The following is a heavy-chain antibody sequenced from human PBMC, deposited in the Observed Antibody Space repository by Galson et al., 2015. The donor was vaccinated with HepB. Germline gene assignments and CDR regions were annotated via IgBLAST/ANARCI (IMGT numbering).Heavy chain of an antibody. CDR2: ISCGGSNK. D-gene: IGHD2-15*01. CDR1: GFTFSSYG. J-gene: IGHJ3*02. CDR3: ANEGRSEECSGGSCGGSAFDI. V-gene: IGHV3-30*18. Sequence: SLRLSCAASGFTFSSYGMSWVRQAPGKGLEWVAVISCGGSNKYYADSVKGRFTISRDNSKNTLYLQMNSLRAEDTAVYYCANEGRSEECSGGSCGGSAFDIWGQGTMVTVSS.